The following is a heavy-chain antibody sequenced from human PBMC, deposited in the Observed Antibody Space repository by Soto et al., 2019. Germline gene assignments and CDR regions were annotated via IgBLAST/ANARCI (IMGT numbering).Heavy chain of an antibody. V-gene: IGHV3-11*01. J-gene: IGHJ6*03. CDR2: ISSSGSTI. CDR3: AKRGYSNVRNYYYYMDV. D-gene: IGHD4-4*01. Sequence: GGSLRLSCAASGFTFSDYYMSWIRQAPGKGLEWVSYISSSGSTIYYADSVKGRFTISRDNAKNSLYLQMNSLRAEDTAVYYCAKRGYSNVRNYYYYMDVWGKGTTVTVSS. CDR1: GFTFSDYY.